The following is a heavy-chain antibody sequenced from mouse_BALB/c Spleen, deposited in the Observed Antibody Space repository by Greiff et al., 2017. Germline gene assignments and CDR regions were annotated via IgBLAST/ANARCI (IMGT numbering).Heavy chain of an antibody. CDR1: GYTFTSYY. V-gene: IGHV1S81*02. Sequence: QVQLQQSGAELVKPGASVKLSCKASGYTFTSYYMYWVKQRPGQGLEWIGEINPSNGGTNFNEKFKSKATLTVDKSSSTAYMQLSSLTSEDSAVYYCTRINRYDVRYFDVWGAGTTVTVSS. J-gene: IGHJ1*01. CDR3: TRINRYDVRYFDV. CDR2: INPSNGGT. D-gene: IGHD2-14*01.